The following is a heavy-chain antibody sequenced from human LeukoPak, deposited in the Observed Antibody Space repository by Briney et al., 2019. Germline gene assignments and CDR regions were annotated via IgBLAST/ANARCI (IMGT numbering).Heavy chain of an antibody. CDR1: GYTFTGYY. CDR2: INPNSGGT. J-gene: IGHJ4*02. CDR3: ARDSSGWYAWVDY. V-gene: IGHV1-2*06. Sequence: EASVKVSCKASGYTFTGYYMHWVRQAPGQGLEWMGRINPNSGGTNYAQKFQGRATMTRDTSISTAYMELSRLRSDDTAVYYCARDSSGWYAWVDYWGQGTLVTVSS. D-gene: IGHD6-19*01.